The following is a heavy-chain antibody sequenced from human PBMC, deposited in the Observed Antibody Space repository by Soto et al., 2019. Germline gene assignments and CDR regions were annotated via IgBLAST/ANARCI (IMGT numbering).Heavy chain of an antibody. J-gene: IGHJ4*02. CDR3: VRFRLGFPTRYFDY. V-gene: IGHV3-72*01. Sequence: EVQLVESGGGLVQPGGSLRLSCAASGFTFSEHYMDWVRQAPGKGLEWVARVKNKANNYATDYAASVKGRFIISRDDSKTALFLQMNSLRSDDTAMYYCVRFRLGFPTRYFDYWGQGALVTVSS. CDR1: GFTFSEHY. CDR2: VKNKANNYAT.